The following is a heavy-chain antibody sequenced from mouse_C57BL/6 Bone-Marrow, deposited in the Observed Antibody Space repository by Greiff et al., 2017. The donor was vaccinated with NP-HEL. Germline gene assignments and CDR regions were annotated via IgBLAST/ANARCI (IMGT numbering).Heavy chain of an antibody. D-gene: IGHD2-2*01. Sequence: EVMLVESGGGLVQPGESLKLSCESNEYEFPSHDMSWVRTTPEKRLELVAAINSDGGSTYYPDTMERRFIISRDNTKKTLYLQMSSLRSEDTALYYCADLLWLRRPFAYWGQGTLVTVSA. V-gene: IGHV5-2*03. CDR2: INSDGGST. J-gene: IGHJ3*01. CDR1: EYEFPSHD. CDR3: ADLLWLRRPFAY.